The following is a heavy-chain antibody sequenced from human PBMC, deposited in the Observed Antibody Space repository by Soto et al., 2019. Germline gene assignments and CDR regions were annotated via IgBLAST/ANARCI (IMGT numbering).Heavy chain of an antibody. CDR2: MFYGVST. Sequence: SETLSLTCTVSGSSINSSGYYWGWIRQPPGKGLEWIGSMFYGVSTYYNPSLKSRVTVSVDTSKNQFSLNLRSVTAADTAVYSCARLPSRHLVDYWGQGTLVTV. J-gene: IGHJ4*02. CDR3: ARLPSRHLVDY. V-gene: IGHV4-39*01. D-gene: IGHD3-3*02. CDR1: GSSINSSGYY.